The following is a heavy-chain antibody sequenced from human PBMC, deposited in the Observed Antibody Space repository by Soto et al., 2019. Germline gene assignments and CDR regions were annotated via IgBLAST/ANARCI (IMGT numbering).Heavy chain of an antibody. Sequence: EVQLVESGGGLVQHGGSLRLSCAASGLTVSSNYMSWVRQAPGKGLEWVSVIYGGGDTYYADSVQGRFTISRDISKNTLYLQMNSLRGDDTAVYYCAAPDTSRWYMGFDYWGQGTLVTVSS. J-gene: IGHJ4*02. CDR2: IYGGGDT. V-gene: IGHV3-66*01. CDR1: GLTVSSNY. D-gene: IGHD6-13*01. CDR3: AAPDTSRWYMGFDY.